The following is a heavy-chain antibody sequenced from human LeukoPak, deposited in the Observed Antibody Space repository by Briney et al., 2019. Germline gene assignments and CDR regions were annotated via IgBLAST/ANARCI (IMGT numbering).Heavy chain of an antibody. V-gene: IGHV1-69*05. CDR1: GGTFSSYA. D-gene: IGHD3-3*01. Sequence: ASLKVSCKASGGTFSSYAISWVRQAPGQGLEWMGRIIPIFGTANYAQKFQGRVTITTDESTSTAYMELSSLRSEDTAVYYCARGERYYDFWSGYNQPSSFDYWGQGTLVTVSS. CDR3: ARGERYYDFWSGYNQPSSFDY. CDR2: IIPIFGTA. J-gene: IGHJ4*02.